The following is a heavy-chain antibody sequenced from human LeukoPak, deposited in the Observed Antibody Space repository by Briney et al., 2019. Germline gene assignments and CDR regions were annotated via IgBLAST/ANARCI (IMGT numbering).Heavy chain of an antibody. J-gene: IGHJ4*02. CDR3: AREGSGSYYFDY. Sequence: GGSLRLSCAASGFTFSSNWMHWVRQAPGKGLEWVANINQHGSEEFYVDSVKGRFTISRDNAKNSLYLQMNSLRAEDTAVYYCAREGSGSYYFDYWGQGTLVTVSS. CDR1: GFTFSSNW. CDR2: INQHGSEE. D-gene: IGHD6-25*01. V-gene: IGHV3-7*01.